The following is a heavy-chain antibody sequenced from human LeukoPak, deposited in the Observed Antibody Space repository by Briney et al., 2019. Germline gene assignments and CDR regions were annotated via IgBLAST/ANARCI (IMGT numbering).Heavy chain of an antibody. CDR2: IIPIFGTA. D-gene: IGHD3-22*01. CDR1: GGTFSSYA. J-gene: IGHJ6*03. Sequence: ASVKVSCKASGGTFSSYAISWVRQAPGQGLEWMGGIIPIFGTANYAQKFQGRVTITADESTSTAYMELCSLRSEDTAVYYCAVDYYDSSGYYYYYYYYMDVWGKGTTVTVSS. V-gene: IGHV1-69*01. CDR3: AVDYYDSSGYYYYYYYYMDV.